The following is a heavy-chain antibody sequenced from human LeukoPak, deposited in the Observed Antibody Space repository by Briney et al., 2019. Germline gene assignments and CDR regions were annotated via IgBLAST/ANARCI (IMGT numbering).Heavy chain of an antibody. V-gene: IGHV4-34*01. D-gene: IGHD6-19*01. CDR1: GVSFSGYY. J-gene: IGHJ3*02. Sequence: SETLSLTCAVYGVSFSGYYWSWIRQPPGKGLEWIGEINHSGSTNYNPSLKSRVTISVDKSKNQFSLKLSSVTAADTAVYYCARGSSGWSQFDAFDIWGQGTMVTVSS. CDR3: ARGSSGWSQFDAFDI. CDR2: INHSGST.